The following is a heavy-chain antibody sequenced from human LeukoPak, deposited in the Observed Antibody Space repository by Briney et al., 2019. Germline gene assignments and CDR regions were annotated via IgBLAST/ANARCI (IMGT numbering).Heavy chain of an antibody. Sequence: PSETLSLTCAVYGGSFSGYYWSWIRQPPGKGLEWIGEINHSGSTNYNPSLKSRVTISVDTSKNQFSLKLSSVTAADTAVYYCARLHIVVVTGSYNWFDPWGQGTLVTVSS. CDR1: GGSFSGYY. J-gene: IGHJ5*02. D-gene: IGHD2-21*02. CDR3: ARLHIVVVTGSYNWFDP. V-gene: IGHV4-34*01. CDR2: INHSGST.